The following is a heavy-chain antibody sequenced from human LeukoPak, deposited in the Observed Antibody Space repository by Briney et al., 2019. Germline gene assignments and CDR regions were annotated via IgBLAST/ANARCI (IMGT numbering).Heavy chain of an antibody. CDR3: ARGPKGSSYNWFDP. V-gene: IGHV1-2*02. CDR1: GYTFTSYG. D-gene: IGHD6-13*01. Sequence: GASVKLSCKASGYTFTSYGISWVRQAPGQGLEWMGWINPNSGGTNYAQKFQGRVTMTRDTSISTAYMELSRLRSDDTAVYYCARGPKGSSYNWFDPWGQGTLVTVSS. CDR2: INPNSGGT. J-gene: IGHJ5*02.